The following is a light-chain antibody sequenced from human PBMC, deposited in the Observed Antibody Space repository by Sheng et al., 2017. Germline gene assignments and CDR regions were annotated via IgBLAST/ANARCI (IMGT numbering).Light chain of an antibody. V-gene: IGKV2-40*01. CDR3: LQRKEFPWG. CDR2: TVS. Sequence: DIVMTQTPLSLSVTPGEPASMSCRSSQSLLDSDDGNTYLDWYLQRPGQSPQLLFSTVSYRASGVPDRFSVSGSGTDYTLKISRVEAEDFGVYYCLQRKEFPWGFGQGTKLEI. CDR1: QSLLDSDDGNTY. J-gene: IGKJ2*01.